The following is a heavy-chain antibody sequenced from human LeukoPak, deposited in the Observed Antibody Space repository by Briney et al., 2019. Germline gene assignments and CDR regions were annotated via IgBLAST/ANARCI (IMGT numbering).Heavy chain of an antibody. V-gene: IGHV3-30-3*01. CDR2: TSYDESDK. CDR3: ALYGDYTKPGAFDV. J-gene: IGHJ3*01. Sequence: GTSLRLSCAASGFIFSDYALQWVRQAPGKGLDWVAMTSYDESDKYYADSVKDRFTISRDNSKNTLFLQMNSLRPEDTALYYCALYGDYTKPGAFDVWGRGTMVTVSS. CDR1: GFIFSDYA. D-gene: IGHD4-17*01.